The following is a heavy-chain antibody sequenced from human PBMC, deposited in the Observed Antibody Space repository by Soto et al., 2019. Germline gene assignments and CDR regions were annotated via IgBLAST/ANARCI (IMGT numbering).Heavy chain of an antibody. Sequence: GGSVRLSCAASGFTFSDYYMSWIRQAPGKGLEWVSYISSSSSYTNYADSVKGRFTISRDNAKNSLYLQMNSLRAEYTAVYYCARGTDIVVVPAHNWFDPWGQGTLVTVSS. V-gene: IGHV3-11*06. CDR1: GFTFSDYY. D-gene: IGHD2-2*01. J-gene: IGHJ5*02. CDR3: ARGTDIVVVPAHNWFDP. CDR2: ISSSSSYT.